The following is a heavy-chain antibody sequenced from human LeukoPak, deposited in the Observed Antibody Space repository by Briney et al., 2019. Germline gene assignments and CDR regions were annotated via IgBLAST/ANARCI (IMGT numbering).Heavy chain of an antibody. CDR1: GFTFSSYS. CDR3: VRDPYSGSYFAHAFDI. J-gene: IGHJ3*02. CDR2: ISSSSSYI. D-gene: IGHD1-26*01. V-gene: IGHV3-21*01. Sequence: GGSLRLSCAASGFTFSSYSMTWVRQAPGKGLEWVSSISSSSSYIYYADSVKGRFTISRDNAKNSLYLQMNSLRAEDTAVYYCVRDPYSGSYFAHAFDIWGQGTMVTVSS.